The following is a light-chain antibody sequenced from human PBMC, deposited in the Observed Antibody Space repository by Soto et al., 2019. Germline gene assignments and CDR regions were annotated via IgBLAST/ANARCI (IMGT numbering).Light chain of an antibody. Sequence: EIVLTQSPATLSLSPGERATLSCRASQSVITSLAWYQQKPGQAPRLLVYDASNRATGIPTRFSGSGSGTDFTFSVSSLEPEDFAVYYCQQRSNWPRTFGQGTKVDIK. CDR2: DAS. V-gene: IGKV3-11*01. J-gene: IGKJ1*01. CDR3: QQRSNWPRT. CDR1: QSVITS.